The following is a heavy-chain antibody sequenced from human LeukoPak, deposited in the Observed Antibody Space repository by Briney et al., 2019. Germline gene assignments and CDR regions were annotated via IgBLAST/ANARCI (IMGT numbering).Heavy chain of an antibody. D-gene: IGHD6-19*01. Sequence: ASVKVSCTASGYTFTGYYMHWVRQAPGQGLEWMGWINPNSGGTNYAQKFQGRVTMTTDTSTSTAYMELRSLRSDDTAVYYCARGHIAVADGYYYYYMDVWGKGTTVTVSS. V-gene: IGHV1-2*02. J-gene: IGHJ6*03. CDR1: GYTFTGYY. CDR3: ARGHIAVADGYYYYYMDV. CDR2: INPNSGGT.